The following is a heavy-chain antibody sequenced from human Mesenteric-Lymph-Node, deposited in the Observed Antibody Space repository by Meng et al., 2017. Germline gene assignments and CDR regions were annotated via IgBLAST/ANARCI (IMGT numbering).Heavy chain of an antibody. D-gene: IGHD5-18*01. V-gene: IGHV3-74*01. Sequence: GESLKISCVASGFTFSPFWMHWVRQAPGKGLVWVSHIHGDGTTTIYADSVKGRFAISRDNAKNTLYLEMNSLRVEDTAVYYCATVGDGYFYEARGYWGQGTLVTVSS. CDR2: IHGDGTTT. J-gene: IGHJ4*02. CDR1: GFTFSPFW. CDR3: ATVGDGYFYEARGY.